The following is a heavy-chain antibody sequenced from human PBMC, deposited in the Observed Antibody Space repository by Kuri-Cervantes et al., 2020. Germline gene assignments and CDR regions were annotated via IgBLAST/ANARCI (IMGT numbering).Heavy chain of an antibody. CDR3: ARDGVVYAIGDNFDAFDI. V-gene: IGHV3-11*04. CDR2: ISSSGSTI. D-gene: IGHD2-8*02. CDR1: GFTFSDYY. Sequence: GGSLRLSCAASGFTFSDYYMSWIRQAPGKGLEWVSYISSSGSTIYYADSVKGRFTISRDNSKNTLYLQMNSLRAEDTAVYYCARDGVVYAIGDNFDAFDIWGQGTMVTVSS. J-gene: IGHJ3*02.